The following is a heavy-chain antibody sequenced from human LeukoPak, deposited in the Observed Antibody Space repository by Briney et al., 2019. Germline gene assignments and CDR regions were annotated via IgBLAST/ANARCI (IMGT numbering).Heavy chain of an antibody. V-gene: IGHV4-59*01. J-gene: IGHJ5*02. Sequence: SETLPLTCTVSGGSISSYYWSWIRQPPGKGLEWIGFIHYTGDTNYNPSLKSRLTISVDTSKNQFSLKVNSVTAADTAVYYCVRSKSGTYGWFDPWGQGTLVTVSS. CDR2: IHYTGDT. D-gene: IGHD4-17*01. CDR3: VRSKSGTYGWFDP. CDR1: GGSISSYY.